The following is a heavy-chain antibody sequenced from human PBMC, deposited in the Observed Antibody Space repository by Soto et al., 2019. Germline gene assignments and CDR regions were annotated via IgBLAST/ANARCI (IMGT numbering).Heavy chain of an antibody. CDR1: GFPFSSFS. Sequence: QLVESGGGLVKPGGSLRLSCVDSGFPFSSFSLNWIRQAPGKGLEWVSSIGRVSTYIYYADSVRGRFTVSRDNAKNSVYLQMNGLTAEDSGIYYCARVTAGSASYHIDLWGQGTLVTVSS. D-gene: IGHD3-10*01. CDR3: ARVTAGSASYHIDL. CDR2: IGRVSTYI. V-gene: IGHV3-21*02. J-gene: IGHJ4*02.